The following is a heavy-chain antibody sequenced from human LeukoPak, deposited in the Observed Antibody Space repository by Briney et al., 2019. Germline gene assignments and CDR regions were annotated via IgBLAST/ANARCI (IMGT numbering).Heavy chain of an antibody. CDR1: GISISSYA. CDR3: AIMHPYYDGRGYWVQ. J-gene: IGHJ4*02. D-gene: IGHD3-22*01. V-gene: IGHV3-23*01. CDR2: IS. Sequence: GSLRLSCAASGISISSYAMSWVRQAPGKGLEWVSGISNADSVKGRFTISRDNPRNTLYMETNSLRAEDTAVYYCAIMHPYYDGRGYWVQWGQGTLVTVSS.